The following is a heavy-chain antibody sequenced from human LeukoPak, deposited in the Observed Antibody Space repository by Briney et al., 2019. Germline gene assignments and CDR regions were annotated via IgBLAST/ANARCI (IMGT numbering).Heavy chain of an antibody. J-gene: IGHJ4*02. D-gene: IGHD2-21*02. CDR1: GFTFSSYG. CDR3: ASGGCGGDCYSDFDY. V-gene: IGHV3-33*01. Sequence: GGSLRRSCAASGFTFSSYGMHWVRQAPGKGLEWVAVIWYDGSNKYYADSVKGRFTISRDNSKNTLYLQMNSLRAEDTAVYYCASGGCGGDCYSDFDYWGQGTLVTVSS. CDR2: IWYDGSNK.